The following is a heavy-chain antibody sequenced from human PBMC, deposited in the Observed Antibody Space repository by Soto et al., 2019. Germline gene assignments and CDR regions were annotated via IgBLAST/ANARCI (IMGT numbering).Heavy chain of an antibody. CDR3: AREGRAFIAVAHYYY. V-gene: IGHV1-18*01. J-gene: IGHJ4*02. D-gene: IGHD6-19*01. CDR1: GYTFTSYG. CDR2: ISAYNGNT. Sequence: GASVKVSCKASGYTFTSYGISWVRQAPGQGLEWMGWISAYNGNTNYAQKLQGRVTMTTDTSTSTAYMELRSLRSDDTAVYYCAREGRAFIAVAHYYYWGQGTLVTVSS.